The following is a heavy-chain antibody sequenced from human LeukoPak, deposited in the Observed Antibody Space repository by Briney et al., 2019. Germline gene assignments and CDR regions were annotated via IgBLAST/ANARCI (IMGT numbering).Heavy chain of an antibody. D-gene: IGHD3-3*01. CDR1: GFTVSTNY. J-gene: IGHJ6*03. V-gene: IGHV3-53*05. CDR2: IYSGGST. CDR3: ARGNDFWSGYSLYYMDV. Sequence: GGSLRLSCAASGFTVSTNYMSWVRQAPGKGLEWVSVIYSGGSTFYADSVKGRFTISRDNSKNTVYLQMNSLRSEDTAVYYCARGNDFWSGYSLYYMDVWGKGTTVTVSS.